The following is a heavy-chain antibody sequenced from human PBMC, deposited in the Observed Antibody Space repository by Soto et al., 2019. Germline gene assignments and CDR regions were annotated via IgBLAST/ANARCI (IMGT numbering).Heavy chain of an antibody. D-gene: IGHD3-9*01. Sequence: GGSLRLSCAASGFTFSSYGMHWVRQAPGKGLEWVAVISYDGSNKYYADSVKGRFTISRDNSKNTLYLQMNSLRAEDTAVYYCAKGRYFDRYYYYGMDVWGQGTTVTVSS. CDR1: GFTFSSYG. CDR2: ISYDGSNK. J-gene: IGHJ6*02. V-gene: IGHV3-30*18. CDR3: AKGRYFDRYYYYGMDV.